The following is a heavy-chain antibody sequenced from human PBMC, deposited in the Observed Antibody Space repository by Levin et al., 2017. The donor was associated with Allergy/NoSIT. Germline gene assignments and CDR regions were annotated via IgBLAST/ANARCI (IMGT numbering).Heavy chain of an antibody. Sequence: GASVKVSCKASGYTFTSYDINWVRQATGQGLEWMGWMNPNSGNTAYAQKFQGRVTMTRNTSISTAYMELSSLRSEDTAVYYCARVSTVTKKGPGNWFDPWGQGTLVTVSS. CDR2: MNPNSGNT. J-gene: IGHJ5*02. CDR3: ARVSTVTKKGPGNWFDP. D-gene: IGHD4-11*01. V-gene: IGHV1-8*01. CDR1: GYTFTSYD.